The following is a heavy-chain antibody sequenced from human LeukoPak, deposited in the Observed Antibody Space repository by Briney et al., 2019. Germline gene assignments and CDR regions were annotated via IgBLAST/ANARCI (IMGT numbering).Heavy chain of an antibody. CDR1: GGSISSYY. D-gene: IGHD4-17*01. CDR3: ARDNDYGDYYYYYMDA. V-gene: IGHV4-4*07. J-gene: IGHJ6*03. Sequence: KTSETLSLTCTVSGGSISSYYWSWIRQPAGKGLEWIGRIYTSGSTNYNPSLKSRVTMSVDTSKNQFSLKLSSVTAADTAVYYCARDNDYGDYYYYYMDAWGKGTTVTISS. CDR2: IYTSGST.